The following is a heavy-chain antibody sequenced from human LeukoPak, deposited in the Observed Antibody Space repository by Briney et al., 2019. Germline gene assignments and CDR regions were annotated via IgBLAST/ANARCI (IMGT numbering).Heavy chain of an antibody. CDR2: IKQDGSEK. V-gene: IGHV3-7*01. CDR3: ARAANSGPDAFDI. D-gene: IGHD1-26*01. Sequence: PGGSLRLSCAASGFIFSNYGMSWVRQAPGKGLEWVANIKQDGSEKYYVDSVKGRFTISRDNAKNSLYLQMNSLRAEDTAVYYCARAANSGPDAFDIWGQGTMVTVSS. J-gene: IGHJ3*02. CDR1: GFIFSNYG.